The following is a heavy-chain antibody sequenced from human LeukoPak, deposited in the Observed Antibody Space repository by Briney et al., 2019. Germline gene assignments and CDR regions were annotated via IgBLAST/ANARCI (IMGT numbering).Heavy chain of an antibody. J-gene: IGHJ3*02. V-gene: IGHV3-23*01. CDR3: ARDKIVVVVSTTLPEI. CDR1: GFTFSSYA. Sequence: PGGSLRLSCAASGFTFSSYAMSWVRQAPGKGLEWVSAISGSGGSTYYADSVKGRFTISRDNSKSTLYLQMNSLRAEDTAVYYCARDKIVVVVSTTLPEIWGQGTMVTVSS. D-gene: IGHD2-15*01. CDR2: ISGSGGST.